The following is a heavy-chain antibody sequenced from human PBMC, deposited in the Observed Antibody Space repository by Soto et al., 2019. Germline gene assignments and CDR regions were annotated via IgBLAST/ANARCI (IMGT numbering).Heavy chain of an antibody. D-gene: IGHD3-16*02. CDR3: AKDTAVDIWGSYRPNDAFDI. J-gene: IGHJ3*02. CDR2: ISGSGGST. Sequence: GGSLRLSCAASGFTFSSYAMSWVRQAPGKGLEWVSAISGSGGSTYYADSVKGRFTISRDNSKNTLYLQMNSLRAEDTAVYYCAKDTAVDIWGSYRPNDAFDIWGQGTMVTVSS. V-gene: IGHV3-23*01. CDR1: GFTFSSYA.